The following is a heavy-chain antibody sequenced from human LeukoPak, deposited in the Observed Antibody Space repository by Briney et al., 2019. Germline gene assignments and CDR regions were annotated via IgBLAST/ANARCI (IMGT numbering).Heavy chain of an antibody. V-gene: IGHV4-59*01. CDR2: IYYSGST. CDR1: GGSISSYY. D-gene: IGHD3-9*01. Sequence: SETLSLTCTVSGGSISSYYWTWIRQPPGKGLEWIGYIYYSGSTNYNPSLKSRVTISVKTSKNQFSLKLRSVTAADTAVYYCARVTGYTIEDYFDYWGQGTLVTVSS. J-gene: IGHJ4*02. CDR3: ARVTGYTIEDYFDY.